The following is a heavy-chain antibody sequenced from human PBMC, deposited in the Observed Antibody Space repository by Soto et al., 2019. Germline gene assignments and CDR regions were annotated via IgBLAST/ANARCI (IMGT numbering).Heavy chain of an antibody. D-gene: IGHD3-3*01. V-gene: IGHV3-30*18. J-gene: IGHJ6*02. CDR1: KFTFSSYG. Sequence: QVQLVESGGGVVQPGRSLSLSCAASKFTFSSYGMYWVRQAPGKGLESVAVISYDGSNKYHADSVKGRFTISRDNSENILYLQMNSLRTEDSGVYYCAKGGPTIFGVTYSGLDVWGQGTTVTVSS. CDR3: AKGGPTIFGVTYSGLDV. CDR2: ISYDGSNK.